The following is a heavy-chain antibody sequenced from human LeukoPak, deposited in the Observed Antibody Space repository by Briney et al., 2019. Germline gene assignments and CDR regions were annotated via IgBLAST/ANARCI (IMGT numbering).Heavy chain of an antibody. CDR3: ARSTQLDPWGAFYI. V-gene: IGHV3-53*01. CDR2: IYPGGST. CDR1: VRPDSNNY. Sequence: PGGSLRLYCAASVRPDSNNYIAWVRQAPGKGLEWVSVIYPGGSTYYPDSVKGRFTFSRDNSKNTLYLQMTSLRAEYTAVYYCARSTQLDPWGAFYIWGQGTMVTVSS. D-gene: IGHD7-27*01. J-gene: IGHJ3*02.